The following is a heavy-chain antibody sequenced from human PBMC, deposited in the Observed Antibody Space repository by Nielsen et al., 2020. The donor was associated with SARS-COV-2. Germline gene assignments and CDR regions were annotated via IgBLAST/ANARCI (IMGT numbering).Heavy chain of an antibody. CDR2: INTNTGNP. J-gene: IGHJ6*02. CDR1: GYTFTSYA. Sequence: ASVKASCKASGYTFTSYAMNWVRQAPGQGLEWMGWINTNTGNPTYAQGFTGRFVFSLDTSVSTAYLQISSLKAEDTAVYYCARDPDALWFGELLRYYYYGMDVWGQGTTVTVSS. D-gene: IGHD3-10*01. CDR3: ARDPDALWFGELLRYYYYGMDV. V-gene: IGHV7-4-1*02.